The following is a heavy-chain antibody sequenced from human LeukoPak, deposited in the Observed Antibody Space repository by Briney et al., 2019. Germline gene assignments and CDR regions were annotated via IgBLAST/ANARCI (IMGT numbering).Heavy chain of an antibody. V-gene: IGHV6-1*01. J-gene: IGHJ4*02. Sequence: SRTLSLTCAISGDSVSSNSAAWNWIRQSPSRGLEWLGRTYYRSKWYNDYAVSVKSRITINPDTSKNQFSLQLNSVTPEDTAVYYCARAGTGIAVAGTPPYYFDYWGQGTLVTVSS. CDR1: GDSVSSNSAA. CDR2: TYYRSKWYN. CDR3: ARAGTGIAVAGTPPYYFDY. D-gene: IGHD6-19*01.